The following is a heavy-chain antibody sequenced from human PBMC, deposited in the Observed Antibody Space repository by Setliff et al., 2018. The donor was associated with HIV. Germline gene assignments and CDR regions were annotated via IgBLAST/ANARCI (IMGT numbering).Heavy chain of an antibody. Sequence: SETLSLTCTVSGGSISSGGYYWGWIRQPPGTGLEWIGSISSSGNTYYNPSLKSRVTTSVDTPKNQFSLKLNSVTAADTAVYFCARLRITMIMMLNYFDYWGQGTLVTVSS. D-gene: IGHD3-22*01. CDR1: GGSISSGGYY. V-gene: IGHV4-39*01. J-gene: IGHJ4*02. CDR3: ARLRITMIMMLNYFDY. CDR2: ISSSGNT.